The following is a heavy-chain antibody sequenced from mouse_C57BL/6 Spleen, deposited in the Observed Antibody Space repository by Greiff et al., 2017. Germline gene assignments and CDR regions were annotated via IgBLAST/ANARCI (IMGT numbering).Heavy chain of an antibody. CDR3: ARAGYYDYWYFDV. V-gene: IGHV1-78*01. D-gene: IGHD1-1*01. J-gene: IGHJ1*03. CDR2: IYPRDGST. CDR1: GYTFTDHT. Sequence: VQLQESDAELVKPGASVKISCKVSGYTFTDHTIHWMKQRPEQGLEWIGYIYPRDGSTKYNEKFKGKATLTADKSSSTAYMQLNSLTSEDSAVYFCARAGYYDYWYFDVWGTGTTVTVSS.